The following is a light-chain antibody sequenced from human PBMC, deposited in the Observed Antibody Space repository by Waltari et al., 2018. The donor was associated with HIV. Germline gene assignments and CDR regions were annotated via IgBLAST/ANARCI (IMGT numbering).Light chain of an antibody. Sequence: QSVLTQPPSVSAAPGQKVTISCSGSSSNIGNNYVSCYQQFPGTAPKLLIYDNNKRPSGIPDRFSASKSGTSATLGITGLQTGDEADYYCGTWDNSLSAGVLFGGGTKLTVL. CDR2: DNN. CDR3: GTWDNSLSAGVL. J-gene: IGLJ2*01. V-gene: IGLV1-51*01. CDR1: SSNIGNNY.